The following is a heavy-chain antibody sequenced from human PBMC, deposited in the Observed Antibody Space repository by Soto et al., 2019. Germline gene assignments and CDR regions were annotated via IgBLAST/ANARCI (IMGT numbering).Heavy chain of an antibody. CDR2: IYYSGST. J-gene: IGHJ3*02. CDR1: GGSISSYY. D-gene: IGHD5-12*01. Sequence: QVQLQESGPGLVKPSETLSLTCTVSGGSISSYYWSWIRQPPGKGLEWIGYIYYSGSTNYNPSLKSRVTIPVDTSKNQFSLQLSSVTAADTAVYYCASERGYSGYADAFDIWGQGTMVTVSS. V-gene: IGHV4-59*01. CDR3: ASERGYSGYADAFDI.